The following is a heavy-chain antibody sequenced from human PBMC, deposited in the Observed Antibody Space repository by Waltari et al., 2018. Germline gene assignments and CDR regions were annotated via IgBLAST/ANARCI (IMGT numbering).Heavy chain of an antibody. CDR3: ARARMVQGEHLGNYFDY. V-gene: IGHV4-61*09. CDR1: GGSISSGSYY. Sequence: QVQLQESGPGLVKPSQTLSLTCTVSGGSISSGSYYWSWIRQPAGKGLEWIGYIYTSGSTNYNPSLKSRVTISVDTSKNQCSLKLSSVTAADTAVYYCARARMVQGEHLGNYFDYWGQGTLVTVSS. J-gene: IGHJ4*02. D-gene: IGHD3-10*01. CDR2: IYTSGST.